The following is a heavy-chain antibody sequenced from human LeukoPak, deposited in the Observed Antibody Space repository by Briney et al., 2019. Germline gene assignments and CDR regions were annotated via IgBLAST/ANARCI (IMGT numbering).Heavy chain of an antibody. V-gene: IGHV3-30*18. D-gene: IGHD2-2*01. J-gene: IGHJ4*02. Sequence: PGRSLRLSCAASGFTFSSYGMHWVRQAPGKGLEWVAVISYDGSNKYYADSVKDRFTISRDNSKNTLYLQMNSLRAEDTAVYYCAKDYCSSTSCYFWDYWGQGTLVTVSS. CDR2: ISYDGSNK. CDR3: AKDYCSSTSCYFWDY. CDR1: GFTFSSYG.